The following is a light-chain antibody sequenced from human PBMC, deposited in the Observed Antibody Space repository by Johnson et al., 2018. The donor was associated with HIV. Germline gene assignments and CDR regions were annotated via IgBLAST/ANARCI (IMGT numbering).Light chain of an antibody. V-gene: IGLV1-51*02. CDR1: SSNIGNNY. CDR2: ENN. J-gene: IGLJ1*01. Sequence: HSVLTQPPSVSVAPGQKVTISCSGSSSNIGNNYVSWYQQLPGTAPKLLIYENNKRPSGIPDRFSGSKSGTSATLGITGLQTGDEADYYCGTWDTSLSVYVFGTGTKVTVL. CDR3: GTWDTSLSVYV.